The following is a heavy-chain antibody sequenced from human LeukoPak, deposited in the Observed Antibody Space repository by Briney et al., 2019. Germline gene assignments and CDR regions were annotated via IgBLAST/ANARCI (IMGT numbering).Heavy chain of an antibody. Sequence: ASVKVSCKASGYTFTSYYMHWVRQAPGQGLEWMGIINPSGGSTSYAQKFQGRVTMTRDTSTSTVYMELSSLRSEDTAVYYCARFPASSSWYKGELFDHWGQGTLVTVSS. CDR2: INPSGGST. V-gene: IGHV1-46*01. CDR3: ARFPASSSWYKGELFDH. CDR1: GYTFTSYY. D-gene: IGHD6-13*01. J-gene: IGHJ4*02.